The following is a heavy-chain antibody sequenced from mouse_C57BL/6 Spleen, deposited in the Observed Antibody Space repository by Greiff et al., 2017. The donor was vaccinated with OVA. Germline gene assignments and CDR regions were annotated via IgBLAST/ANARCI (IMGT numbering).Heavy chain of an antibody. CDR3: ARWGYDFDYYAMDY. V-gene: IGHV1-54*01. J-gene: IGHJ4*01. D-gene: IGHD2-4*01. CDR2: INPGSGGT. Sequence: QVHVKQSGAELVRPGTSVKVSCKASGYAFTNYLIEWVKQRPGQGLEWIGVINPGSGGTNYNEKFKGKATLTADKSSSTAYMQLSSLTSEDSAVYFCARWGYDFDYYAMDYWGQGTSVTVSS. CDR1: GYAFTNYL.